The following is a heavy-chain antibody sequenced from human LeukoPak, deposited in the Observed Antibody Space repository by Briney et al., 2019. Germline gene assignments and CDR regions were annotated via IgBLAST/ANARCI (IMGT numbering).Heavy chain of an antibody. CDR3: ARVAKERVGGVYYFDY. V-gene: IGHV3-13*01. CDR2: IGTAGDT. Sequence: GGSLRLSCAASGFTFRDYDMHWVRQATGKGLEWVSAIGTAGDTNYTGSVKGRFTISRENAKNTLYLQINSRRAGDTAVYYCARVAKERVGGVYYFDYWGQGTLVTVSS. J-gene: IGHJ4*02. CDR1: GFTFRDYD. D-gene: IGHD1-1*01.